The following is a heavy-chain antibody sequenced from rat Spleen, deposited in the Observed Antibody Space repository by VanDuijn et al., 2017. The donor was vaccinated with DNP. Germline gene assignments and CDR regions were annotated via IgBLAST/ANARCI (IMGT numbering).Heavy chain of an antibody. CDR3: AKGPNYGVYSDYFDY. V-gene: IGHV4-2*01. J-gene: IGHJ2*01. CDR2: INKESGTI. CDR1: GFNFNDNW. Sequence: EVKLVESGGGLVQPGKSLKLSCAASGFNFNDNWMGWVRQAPGKGLEWIGEINKESGTIIYSPSLKDKFAITRDNDQNNLYLQMNKLGSEDTAIYNCAKGPNYGVYSDYFDYWGQGVMVTVSS. D-gene: IGHD1-11*01.